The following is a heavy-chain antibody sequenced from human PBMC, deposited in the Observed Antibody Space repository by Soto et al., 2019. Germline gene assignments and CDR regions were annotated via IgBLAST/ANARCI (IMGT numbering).Heavy chain of an antibody. Sequence: GGSLRLSSAASEFIFKTYGMHWVRQAPGKGLEWVAVISYDGSNKYYAGSVKGRLTISRDNSKNTLYLQMNSLRAEDTAVYYCAKGQHCSTTSCYFYFYGMDVWGQGTKVTVSS. CDR2: ISYDGSNK. CDR3: AKGQHCSTTSCYFYFYGMDV. V-gene: IGHV3-30*18. D-gene: IGHD2-2*01. J-gene: IGHJ6*02. CDR1: EFIFKTYG.